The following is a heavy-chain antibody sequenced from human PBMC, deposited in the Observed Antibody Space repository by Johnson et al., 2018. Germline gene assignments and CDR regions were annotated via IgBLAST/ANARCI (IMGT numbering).Heavy chain of an antibody. CDR2: INGDGSPT. J-gene: IGHJ3*02. Sequence: EVQLVESGGGLVQPGGSLRLSCAASGFTFSTYWMHWVRQAPGKGLVWVSRINGDGSPTNYADSVEGRFTISRDNAKNTLYLQLNSLRAEDTAVYYCGTDAGAAAFDIWVQGTMVTVSS. CDR3: GTDAGAAAFDI. D-gene: IGHD2-15*01. CDR1: GFTFSTYW. V-gene: IGHV3-74*01.